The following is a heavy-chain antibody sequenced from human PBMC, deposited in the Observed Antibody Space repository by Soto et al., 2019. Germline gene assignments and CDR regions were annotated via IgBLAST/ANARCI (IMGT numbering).Heavy chain of an antibody. CDR2: ITHSGGI. V-gene: IGHV4-34*01. CDR3: ARLFAGATGNWYVDL. CDR1: GGSFSGYY. D-gene: IGHD1-1*01. Sequence: QVQLQQWGAGLLKPSETLSLTCAVYGGSFSGYYWSWVRQPPGKGLEWIGEITHSGGINYNPSLKSRVIMSLATSKNQFSLRLNSVSDADTAVYYCARLFAGATGNWYVDLWGRGNLVTVSS. J-gene: IGHJ2*01.